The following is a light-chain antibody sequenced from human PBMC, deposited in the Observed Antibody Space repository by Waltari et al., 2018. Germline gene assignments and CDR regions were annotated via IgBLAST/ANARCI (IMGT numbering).Light chain of an antibody. Sequence: EIVLTQSPGTLSLSPGKKAILSRRASQSLNVAYVAWYQQKTGKAPRLLIYGALYRAADIPDRFSGSGSGTDFTLTITRLEPDDFAVYYCQQYDTSPGTFGQGTRLEMK. CDR2: GAL. CDR1: QSLNVAY. CDR3: QQYDTSPGT. J-gene: IGKJ2*01. V-gene: IGKV3-20*01.